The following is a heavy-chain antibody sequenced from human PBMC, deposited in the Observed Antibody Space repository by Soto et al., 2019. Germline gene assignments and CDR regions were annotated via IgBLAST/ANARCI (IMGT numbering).Heavy chain of an antibody. Sequence: SETLSLTCTVSGGSISSGDYYWSWIRQPPGKGLEWIGYIYYSGATYYNPSLKSRVTISVDTSKNQFSLKLSSVTAADTAVYYCARDYPSWDYYYGMDVWGQGTTVTVSS. D-gene: IGHD3-16*02. V-gene: IGHV4-30-4*01. CDR3: ARDYPSWDYYYGMDV. J-gene: IGHJ6*02. CDR1: GGSISSGDYY. CDR2: IYYSGAT.